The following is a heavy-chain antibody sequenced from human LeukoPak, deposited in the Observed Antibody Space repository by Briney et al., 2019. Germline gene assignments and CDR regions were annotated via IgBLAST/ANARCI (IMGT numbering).Heavy chain of an antibody. CDR3: ASSTWSGGYLFDY. V-gene: IGHV1-46*01. D-gene: IGHD2-15*01. J-gene: IGHJ4*02. CDR2: INPSGGST. CDR1: GYTFTSYY. Sequence: GASVKVSCKASGYTFTSYYMHWVRQAPGQGLEWMGIINPSGGSTSYAQKFQGRVTMTRDMSTSTVYMELSSLRSEDTAVYYCASSTWSGGYLFDYWGQGTLVTVSS.